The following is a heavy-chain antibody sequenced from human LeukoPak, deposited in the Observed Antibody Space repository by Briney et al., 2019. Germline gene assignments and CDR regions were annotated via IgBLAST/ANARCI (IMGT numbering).Heavy chain of an antibody. V-gene: IGHV3-23*01. CDR2: ISGSGGST. CDR3: AKEPRWEQLHSL. D-gene: IGHD1/OR15-1a*01. Sequence: PGGSLLLSCAASGFTFSSYAMSWVRQAPGKGVEWVSAISGSGGSTYYADSVKGRFTISRDNSKNTLYLQMNSLRAEDTAVYYCAKEPRWEQLHSLWGQGTTVTVSS. J-gene: IGHJ3*01. CDR1: GFTFSSYA.